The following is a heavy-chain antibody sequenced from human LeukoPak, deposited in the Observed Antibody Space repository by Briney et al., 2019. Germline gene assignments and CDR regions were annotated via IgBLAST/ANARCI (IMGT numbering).Heavy chain of an antibody. Sequence: PSETLSLTCTVSGGSLIDYYWAWSRQTPVKGLEWIGYIYYTGSTNYNPSLKSRVTISVDTSKNQFSLKLSSVTAADTAVYYCARDRRQLDAFDIWGQGTMVTVSS. D-gene: IGHD5-18*01. CDR1: GGSLIDYY. CDR2: IYYTGST. CDR3: ARDRRQLDAFDI. V-gene: IGHV4-59*12. J-gene: IGHJ3*02.